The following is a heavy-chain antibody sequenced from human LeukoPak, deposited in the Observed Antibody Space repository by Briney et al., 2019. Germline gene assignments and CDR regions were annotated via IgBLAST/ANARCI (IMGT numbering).Heavy chain of an antibody. J-gene: IGHJ4*02. CDR1: GFMFSSNW. D-gene: IGHD5-24*01. CDR3: AKEGRSLQTY. CDR2: IKEDGTET. V-gene: IGHV3-7*03. Sequence: GGSLRLSCAASGFMFSSNWMSWVRLAPGKGLEWVANIKEDGTETYYVDSVKGRFTISRDNAKGSLYLQMNSLRVEDTAVYYCAKEGRSLQTYWGQGTLVTVSS.